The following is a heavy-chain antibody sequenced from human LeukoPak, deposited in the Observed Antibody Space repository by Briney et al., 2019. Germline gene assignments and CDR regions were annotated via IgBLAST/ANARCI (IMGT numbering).Heavy chain of an antibody. CDR1: GGSISNYY. D-gene: IGHD2-15*01. CDR2: IHYSGST. Sequence: SETLSPTCAVSGGSISNYYWSWLRQPPGKGLEWIGYIHYSGSTNYNPSLKSRVTISVDTSKNQFSLKLGSVTAADTAVYYCARGGWSLDIWGQGTMVTVSS. J-gene: IGHJ3*02. V-gene: IGHV4-59*01. CDR3: ARGGWSLDI.